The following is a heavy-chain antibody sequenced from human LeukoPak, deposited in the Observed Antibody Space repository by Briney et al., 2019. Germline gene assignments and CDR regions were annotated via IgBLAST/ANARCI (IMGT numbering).Heavy chain of an antibody. Sequence: GGSLRLSCTASAFTFSSYWMHWVRHAPGKGLVWVSHINSGGSSTSYADSVKGRFTISRDNAKNTLYLQMHSLRAEDTAVYYCARDSQLLHAFDIWGQGTMVTVSS. V-gene: IGHV3-74*01. J-gene: IGHJ3*02. CDR2: INSGGSST. CDR1: AFTFSSYW. D-gene: IGHD2-2*01. CDR3: ARDSQLLHAFDI.